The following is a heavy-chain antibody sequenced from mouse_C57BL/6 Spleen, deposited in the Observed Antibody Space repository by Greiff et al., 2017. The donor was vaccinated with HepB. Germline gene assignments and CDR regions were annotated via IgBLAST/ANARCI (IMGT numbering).Heavy chain of an antibody. Sequence: VQLQQPGAELVKPGASVKLSCKASGYTFTSYWMHWVKQRPGQGLEWIGMIHPNSGSTNYNEKFKSKATLTADKSSSTAYMQLSSLTSEDSAVYYCERDYKDYDAVYYFDYWGQGTTLTVSS. V-gene: IGHV1-64*01. J-gene: IGHJ2*01. CDR1: GYTFTSYW. CDR2: IHPNSGST. CDR3: ERDYKDYDAVYYFDY. D-gene: IGHD2-4*01.